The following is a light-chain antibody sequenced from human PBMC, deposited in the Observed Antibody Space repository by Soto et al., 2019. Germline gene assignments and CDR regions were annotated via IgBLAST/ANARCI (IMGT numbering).Light chain of an antibody. CDR2: EAS. CDR1: QSVSRW. CDR3: QQFNSNVWT. V-gene: IGKV1-5*01. Sequence: DIQMTQSPSTLSASVGDTVTITCRASQSVSRWLDWYQQKPGKAPRLLIYEASNLESGVPMRFSGSGSGTEFVLSITSLQPDDSATYYCQQFNSNVWTFGQGTRVEI. J-gene: IGKJ1*01.